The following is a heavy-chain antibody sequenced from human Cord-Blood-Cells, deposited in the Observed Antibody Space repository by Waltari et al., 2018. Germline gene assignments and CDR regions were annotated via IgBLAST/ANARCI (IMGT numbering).Heavy chain of an antibody. Sequence: QVQLQESCPGLVKPSATPSLPCAVPGGSFSSSNWWRSVRQPPGKGLEWIGEIYPSGSTSYHPSLKSRVTISVDKSKNQFSLKLSSVTAADTAVYYCARYGDYWYFDLWGRGTLVTVSS. CDR1: GGSFSSSNW. D-gene: IGHD4-17*01. V-gene: IGHV4-4*02. CDR3: ARYGDYWYFDL. CDR2: IYPSGST. J-gene: IGHJ2*01.